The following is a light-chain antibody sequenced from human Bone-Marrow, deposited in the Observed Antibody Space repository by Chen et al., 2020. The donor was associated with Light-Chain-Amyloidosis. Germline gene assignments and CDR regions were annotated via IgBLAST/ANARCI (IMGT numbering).Light chain of an antibody. J-gene: IGLJ1*01. CDR3: SSYTITNTLV. V-gene: IGLV2-14*01. CDR2: EVT. Sequence: QSALTQPASVSGSPGQSITISCPGPSSDVGGDNLVSWYQQHPDKAPKLTIYEVTNRPSWVPDRFSGSKSDNTASLTISGLQTEDEADYFCSSYTITNTLVVGSGTRVTVL. CDR1: SSDVGGDNL.